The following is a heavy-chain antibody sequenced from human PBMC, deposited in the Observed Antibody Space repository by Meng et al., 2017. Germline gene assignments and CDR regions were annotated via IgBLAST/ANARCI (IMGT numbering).Heavy chain of an antibody. CDR2: IYYSGST. Sequence: QLPLHEPGPGLVKPSAPLSLTCTVSGGSISSSSYYWGWIRQPPGKGLEWIGSIYYSGSTYYNPSLKSRVTISVDTSKNQFSLKLSSVTAADTAVYYCARGRVVNWFDPWGQGTLVTVSS. CDR3: ARGRVVNWFDP. D-gene: IGHD2-15*01. CDR1: GGSISSSSYY. V-gene: IGHV4-39*07. J-gene: IGHJ5*02.